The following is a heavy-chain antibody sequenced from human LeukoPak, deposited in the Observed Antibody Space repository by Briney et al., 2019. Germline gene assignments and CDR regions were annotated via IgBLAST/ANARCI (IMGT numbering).Heavy chain of an antibody. V-gene: IGHV4-39*07. Sequence: SETLSLTCTVSGGSISSSSCCWGWIRQPPGKGLEWIGSIYYSGSTYYNPSLKSRVTISVDTSKNQFSLKLSSVTAADTAVYYCARADVLLWFGEYYAFDIWGQGTMVTVSS. J-gene: IGHJ3*02. CDR2: IYYSGST. CDR1: GGSISSSSCC. D-gene: IGHD3-10*01. CDR3: ARADVLLWFGEYYAFDI.